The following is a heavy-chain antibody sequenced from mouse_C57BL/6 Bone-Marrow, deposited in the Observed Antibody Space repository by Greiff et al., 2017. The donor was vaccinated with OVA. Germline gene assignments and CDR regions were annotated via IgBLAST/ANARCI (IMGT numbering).Heavy chain of an antibody. J-gene: IGHJ3*01. CDR2: IDPEDGET. Sequence: VQLQQSGAELVKPGASVKLSCTASGFNIKDYYMHWVKQRTEQGLEWIGRIDPEDGETKYAPNFQGKATITADTSSNTAYLQLSSLTSEDTAVYYCARYYDGYFAWFAYWGQGTLVTVSA. CDR3: ARYYDGYFAWFAY. CDR1: GFNIKDYY. V-gene: IGHV14-2*01. D-gene: IGHD2-3*01.